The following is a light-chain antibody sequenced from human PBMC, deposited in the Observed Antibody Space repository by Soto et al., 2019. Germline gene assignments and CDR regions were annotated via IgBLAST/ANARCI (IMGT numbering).Light chain of an antibody. J-gene: IGLJ2*01. V-gene: IGLV2-14*01. Sequence: QSVLTQPASVSGSPGQSITISCTGTSSDVGGYNYVSWYQQPPGKAPKLMISEVSNRPSGVSNRFSGSKSGNTASLAISGLQAEYEADYYCSSYTSSSTLVFGRGTKLTVL. CDR2: EVS. CDR1: SSDVGGYNY. CDR3: SSYTSSSTLV.